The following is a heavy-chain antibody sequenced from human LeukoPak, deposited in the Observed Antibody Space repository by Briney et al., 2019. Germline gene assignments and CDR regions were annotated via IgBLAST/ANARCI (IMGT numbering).Heavy chain of an antibody. D-gene: IGHD3-10*01. V-gene: IGHV1-18*04. J-gene: IGHJ5*02. CDR2: ISAYNGNT. Sequence: ASVKVSCKASGYTFTSYGISWVRQAPGQGLEWMGWISAYNGNTNYVQKFRGRVTMTTDTSTSTAYMELRSLRSEDTAVYYCARSPMGSGSANWFDPWGQGTLVTVSS. CDR1: GYTFTSYG. CDR3: ARSPMGSGSANWFDP.